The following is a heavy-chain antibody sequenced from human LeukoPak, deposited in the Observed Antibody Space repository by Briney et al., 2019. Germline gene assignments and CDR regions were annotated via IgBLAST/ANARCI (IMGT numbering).Heavy chain of an antibody. CDR3: ARVSAYYYGSGSPDDFDY. D-gene: IGHD3-10*01. CDR2: INPNSGGT. CDR1: GYTFTGYY. V-gene: IGHV1-2*02. J-gene: IGHJ4*02. Sequence: EASVTVSCKASGYTFTGYYMHWVRQAPGQGLEWMGWINPNSGGTNYAQKFQGRVTMTRDTSISTAYMELSRLRSDDTAVYYCARVSAYYYGSGSPDDFDYWGQGTLVTVSS.